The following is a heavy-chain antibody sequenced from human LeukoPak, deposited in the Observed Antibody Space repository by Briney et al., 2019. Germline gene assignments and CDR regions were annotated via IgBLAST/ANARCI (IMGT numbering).Heavy chain of an antibody. CDR2: INPSSGGT. J-gene: IGHJ4*02. D-gene: IGHD6-19*01. CDR1: GYTFTDYY. V-gene: IGHV1-2*06. CDR3: ARQYSSGWNFDY. Sequence: ASVKVSCKASGYTFTDYYMHWVRQAPGQGLEWMGRINPSSGGTIYAQIFQGRVTMTRDTSVSTAYMELSRLRSDDTAVYYCARQYSSGWNFDYWGQGTLVTVSS.